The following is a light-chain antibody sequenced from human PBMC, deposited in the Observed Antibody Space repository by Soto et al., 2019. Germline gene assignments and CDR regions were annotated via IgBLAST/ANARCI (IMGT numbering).Light chain of an antibody. CDR1: RSVGST. J-gene: IGKJ1*01. CDR3: QQYNRWWT. CDR2: DTS. V-gene: IGKV3-15*01. Sequence: EIVLTKPPATLSLSPGERATLSGRASRSVGSTLAWYQQNPGQAPRLLIYDTSIRATGIPARFSGSGSGTEFTLTISSLQSEDFAVYYCQQYNRWWTFGQGTKVEIK.